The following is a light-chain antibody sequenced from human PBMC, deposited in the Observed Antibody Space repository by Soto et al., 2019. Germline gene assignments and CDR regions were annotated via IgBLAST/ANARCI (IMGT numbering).Light chain of an antibody. CDR3: ISYASSVSVV. CDR1: SSDVGGYNY. CDR2: EVS. J-gene: IGLJ2*01. V-gene: IGLV2-14*01. Sequence: QSALTQPASVSGFPGQSITISCTGTSSDVGGYNYVSWYQQHPGKAPKLMIYEVSNRPSGVSIRFSGSKSGNTASLTISGLQAEDEADYYCISYASSVSVVFGGGTQLTVL.